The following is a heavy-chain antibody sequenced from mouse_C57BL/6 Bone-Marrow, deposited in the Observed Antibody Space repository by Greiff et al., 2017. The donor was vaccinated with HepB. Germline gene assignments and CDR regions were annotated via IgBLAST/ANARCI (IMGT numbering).Heavy chain of an antibody. CDR3: ARRYYYGDY. CDR2: INPNNGGT. CDR1: GYTFTDYY. D-gene: IGHD1-1*01. Sequence: VQLQQSGPELVKPGASVKISCKASGYTFTDYYMNWVKQSHGKSLEWIGDINPNNGGTSYNQKFKGKATLTVDKSSSTAYMELRSLTSEDSAVYYCARRYYYGDYWGQGTTLTVSS. V-gene: IGHV1-26*01. J-gene: IGHJ2*01.